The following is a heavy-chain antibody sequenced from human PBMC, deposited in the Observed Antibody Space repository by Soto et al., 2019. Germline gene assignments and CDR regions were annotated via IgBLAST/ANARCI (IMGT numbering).Heavy chain of an antibody. CDR3: ARDSRPNYYDSSGYYWGDYYYGMDV. D-gene: IGHD3-22*01. Sequence: SETLSLTCAVSGGSISSSNWWSWVRQPPGKGLEWFGEIYHSGSTNYNPSLKSRVTISVDKSKNQFSLKLSSVTAADTAVYYCARDSRPNYYDSSGYYWGDYYYGMDVWGQGTTVT. CDR1: GGSISSSNW. V-gene: IGHV4-4*02. CDR2: IYHSGST. J-gene: IGHJ6*02.